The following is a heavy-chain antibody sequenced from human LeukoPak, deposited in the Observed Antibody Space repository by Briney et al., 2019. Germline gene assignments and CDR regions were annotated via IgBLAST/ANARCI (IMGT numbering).Heavy chain of an antibody. D-gene: IGHD6-13*01. CDR3: ARGRQHYFDY. Sequence: SETMSLTCAVYGGSFRGYYWSWIRQPPGKGLEWIGEINHSGSTNYNPSLKSRVTISVDTSKNQFSLKLSSVTAADTAVYYCARGRQHYFDYWGQGTLVTVSS. CDR1: GGSFRGYY. J-gene: IGHJ4*02. CDR2: INHSGST. V-gene: IGHV4-34*01.